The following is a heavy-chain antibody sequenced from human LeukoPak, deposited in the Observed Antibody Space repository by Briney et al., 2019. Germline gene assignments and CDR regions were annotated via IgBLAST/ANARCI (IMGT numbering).Heavy chain of an antibody. V-gene: IGHV3-7*01. CDR2: IKQDGSEK. CDR1: GFTFSSYE. Sequence: GGSLRLSCAASGFTFSSYEMNWVRQAPGKGLEWVANIKQDGSEKYYVDSVKGRFTISRDNAKNSLYLQMNSLRAEDTAVYYCARDNWNDMYYYYYMDVWGKGTTVTVSS. J-gene: IGHJ6*03. CDR3: ARDNWNDMYYYYYMDV. D-gene: IGHD1-20*01.